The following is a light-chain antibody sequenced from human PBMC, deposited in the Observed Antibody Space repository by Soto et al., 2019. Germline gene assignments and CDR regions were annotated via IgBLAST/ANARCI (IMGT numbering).Light chain of an antibody. CDR1: KLGDKY. Sequence: SSELTQPPSVSGSPGQTASITCSGDKLGDKYACWYQQKPGQSPVLVIYQDSKRPSGIPERFSGSNSGNTATLTISGTQAMDEADYYCQAWDSSSYVFGTGTKVTVL. CDR3: QAWDSSSYV. CDR2: QDS. J-gene: IGLJ1*01. V-gene: IGLV3-1*01.